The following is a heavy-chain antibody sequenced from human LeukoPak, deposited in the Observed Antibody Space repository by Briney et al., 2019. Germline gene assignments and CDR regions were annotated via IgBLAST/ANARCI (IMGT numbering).Heavy chain of an antibody. CDR2: IKQDGSEK. CDR1: GFTFSSYW. V-gene: IGHV3-7*03. D-gene: IGHD3-3*01. J-gene: IGHJ6*02. Sequence: PGGSLRLSCAASGFTFSSYWMSWVRQAPGKGLEWVANIKQDGSEKYYVDSVKGRFTISRDNVKNSLYLQTNSLRAEDTAVYYCAREEWSMEWLFPASYYYYGMDVWGQGTTVTVSS. CDR3: AREEWSMEWLFPASYYYYGMDV.